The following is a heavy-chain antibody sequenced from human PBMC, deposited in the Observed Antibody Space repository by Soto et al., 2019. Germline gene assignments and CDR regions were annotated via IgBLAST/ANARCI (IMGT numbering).Heavy chain of an antibody. CDR2: ISATGGST. CDR1: GFTFSSYA. V-gene: IGHV3-23*01. Sequence: GGSLRLSCAASGFTFSSYAMSWVRLAPGKGLEWVSAISATGGSTYYADSVKGRFTISRDNSKNTLYLQMNSLRADDTAVYYCAKPVSSGYDVDYWGQGTLVTVSS. J-gene: IGHJ4*02. D-gene: IGHD5-12*01. CDR3: AKPVSSGYDVDY.